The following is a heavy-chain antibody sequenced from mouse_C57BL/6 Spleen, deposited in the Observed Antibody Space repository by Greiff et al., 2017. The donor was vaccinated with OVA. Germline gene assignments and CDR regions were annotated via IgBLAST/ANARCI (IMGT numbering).Heavy chain of an antibody. V-gene: IGHV1-80*01. D-gene: IGHD2-2*01. Sequence: VQLQQSGAELVKPGASVKISCKASGYAFSSYWMNWVKQRPGKGLEWIGQIYPGDGDTNYNGKFKGKATLTADKSSSTAYMQLSSLTSEDSAVYFCARFPYGYDFDYWGQGTTLTVSS. CDR1: GYAFSSYW. J-gene: IGHJ2*01. CDR3: ARFPYGYDFDY. CDR2: IYPGDGDT.